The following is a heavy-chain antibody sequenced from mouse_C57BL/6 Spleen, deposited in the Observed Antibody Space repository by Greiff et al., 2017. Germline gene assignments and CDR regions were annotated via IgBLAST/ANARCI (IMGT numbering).Heavy chain of an antibody. CDR2: ILPGSCST. D-gene: IGHD3-2*02. J-gene: IGHJ3*01. CDR3: ADSSGYGY. CDR1: GYTFTGYW. Sequence: LVKPGASVKLSCTATGYTFTGYWIEWVKQRPGHGLEWIGEILPGSCSTNYNEKFKGTATFTADTSSNTAYMQLSSLTTEDSAIYDWADSSGYGYWGQGTLVTVSA. V-gene: IGHV1-9*01.